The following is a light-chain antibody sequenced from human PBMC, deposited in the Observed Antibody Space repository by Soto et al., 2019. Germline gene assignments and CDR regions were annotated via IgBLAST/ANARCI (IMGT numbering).Light chain of an antibody. CDR3: QQASNWPRT. J-gene: IGKJ1*01. CDR1: QSVSSH. Sequence: EIVMTQSPATLSVSPVEIATLSCIASQSVSSHLAWFQQKPGQVPRLLIYSASTRVPGIPARFSGSGSGTEFTLTISGLQSEDFAVYYCQQASNWPRTCGQGTKGDIK. CDR2: SAS. V-gene: IGKV3-15*01.